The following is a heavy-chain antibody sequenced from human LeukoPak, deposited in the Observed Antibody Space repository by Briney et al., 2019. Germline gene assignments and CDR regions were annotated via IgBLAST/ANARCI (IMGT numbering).Heavy chain of an antibody. J-gene: IGHJ3*02. CDR1: GFTFSSYW. V-gene: IGHV3-7*01. CDR3: AREQPDPVRGYARIDAFDI. Sequence: GGSLRLSCAASGFTFSSYWMSWVRQAPGKGLEWVANIKQDGSEKYYVDSVKGRFTISRDNAKNSLYLQMNSLRAEDTAVSYCAREQPDPVRGYARIDAFDIWGQGTMVTVSS. CDR2: IKQDGSEK. D-gene: IGHD2-2*01.